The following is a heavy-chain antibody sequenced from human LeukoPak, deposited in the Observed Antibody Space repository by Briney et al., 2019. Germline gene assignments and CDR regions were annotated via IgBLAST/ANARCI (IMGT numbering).Heavy chain of an antibody. V-gene: IGHV4-59*08. CDR2: IYYSGST. CDR3: ARLVAAAGTSHFDY. D-gene: IGHD6-13*01. CDR1: GGSISSYY. Sequence: PETLSLTCTVSGGSISSYYWSWIRQPPGKGLEWIGYIYYSGSTNYNPSLKSRVTISVDTSKNQFSLKLSSVTAADTAVYYCARLVAAAGTSHFDYWGQGTLVTVSS. J-gene: IGHJ4*02.